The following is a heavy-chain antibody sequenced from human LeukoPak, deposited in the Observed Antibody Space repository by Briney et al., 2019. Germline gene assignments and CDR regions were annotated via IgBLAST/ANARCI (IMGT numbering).Heavy chain of an antibody. Sequence: GGSLRLSCAASGFTFSSYGMQWVRQAPGKGLEWVAFIRYDGSNKYYADSVKGRFTISRDNSKNTLYLQMNSLRAEDTAVYYCAKDNGDSSGYTLLFDYWGQGTLVTVSS. D-gene: IGHD3-22*01. CDR3: AKDNGDSSGYTLLFDY. CDR2: IRYDGSNK. CDR1: GFTFSSYG. J-gene: IGHJ4*02. V-gene: IGHV3-30*02.